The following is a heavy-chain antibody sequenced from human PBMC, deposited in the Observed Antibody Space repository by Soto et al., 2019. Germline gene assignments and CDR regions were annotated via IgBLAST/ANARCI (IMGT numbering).Heavy chain of an antibody. CDR3: ARVHRGEQQLVNSAFDI. Sequence: ASVKVSCKASGYTFTSYAKHWVRQAPGQRLEWMGWINAGNGNTKYSQKFQGRVTITRDTSASTAYMELSSLRSEDTAVYYCARVHRGEQQLVNSAFDIWSQGTMVTVSS. CDR1: GYTFTSYA. CDR2: INAGNGNT. D-gene: IGHD6-13*01. V-gene: IGHV1-3*01. J-gene: IGHJ3*02.